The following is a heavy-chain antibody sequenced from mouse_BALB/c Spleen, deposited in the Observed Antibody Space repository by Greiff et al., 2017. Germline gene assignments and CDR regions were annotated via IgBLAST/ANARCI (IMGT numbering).Heavy chain of an antibody. CDR3: PYGGYAMGY. CDR2: IRSGGST. V-gene: IGHV2-2*02. D-gene: IGHD1-1*01. Sequence: QVQLQQSGPGLVQPSQSLSITCTVSGFSFTSYGVSWVRQSPGKGLEWLGVIRSGGSTDYNAAVISRLSISKDNSKSHVFFKMNSLQANYTSVYIGPYGGYAMGYWGQGTSVTVSS. CDR1: GFSFTSYG. J-gene: IGHJ4*01.